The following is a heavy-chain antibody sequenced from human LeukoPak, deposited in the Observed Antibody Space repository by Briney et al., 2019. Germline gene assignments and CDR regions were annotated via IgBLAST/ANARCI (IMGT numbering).Heavy chain of an antibody. CDR3: ARVKLLWSGDDY. CDR1: GFTFSSYS. D-gene: IGHD3-10*01. V-gene: IGHV3-21*01. CDR2: ISSSSSYI. J-gene: IGHJ4*02. Sequence: GGSLRLSCAASGFTFSSYSMNWVRQAPGKGLEWVSSISSSSSYIYYADSVKGRFTISRDNAKNSLYLQMNSLRAEDTAVYYCARVKLLWSGDDYWGQGTLVTVSS.